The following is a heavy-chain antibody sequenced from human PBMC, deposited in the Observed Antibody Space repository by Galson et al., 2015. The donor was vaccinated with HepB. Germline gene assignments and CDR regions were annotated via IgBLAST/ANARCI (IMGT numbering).Heavy chain of an antibody. D-gene: IGHD5-18*01. CDR3: ARGGGDNFGSDY. V-gene: IGHV5-10-1*01. CDR2: IDPSDSYT. CDR1: GYSFTSYW. J-gene: IGHJ4*02. Sequence: QSGAEMKKPGESLRISCKASGYSFTSYWISWVRQMPGKGLEWMGRIDPSDSYTNYSPSFQGHVTISADKSITTAYLQWSSLKASDTAMYYCARGGGDNFGSDYWGQGTLVTVSS.